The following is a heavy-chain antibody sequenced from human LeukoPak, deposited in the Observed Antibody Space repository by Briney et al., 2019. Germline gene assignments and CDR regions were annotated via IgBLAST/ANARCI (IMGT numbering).Heavy chain of an antibody. D-gene: IGHD2-2*01. Sequence: GGSLRLSCAASGFTFSSYSMNWVRQAPGKGLEWVSSISSSSSYIYYADSVKGRFTISRDNAKNSLYLQMNSLRAEDTAVYYCSSTEDPYYYYYMDVWGKGTTVTVSS. J-gene: IGHJ6*03. CDR3: SSTEDPYYYYYMDV. V-gene: IGHV3-21*01. CDR1: GFTFSSYS. CDR2: ISSSSSYI.